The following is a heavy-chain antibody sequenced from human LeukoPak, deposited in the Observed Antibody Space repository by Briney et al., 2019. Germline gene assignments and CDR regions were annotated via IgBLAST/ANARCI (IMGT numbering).Heavy chain of an antibody. Sequence: SQTLSLTCTVSGGSISSGGYYWSWIRQHPGKGLECLGYIYYSGTTYYNPSLKSRVTTSMDTSKNQFSLKLSSVTAEDTAVYYCARGGYYYYYGMDVWGQGTTVTVSS. CDR1: GGSISSGGYY. J-gene: IGHJ6*02. CDR3: ARGGYYYYYGMDV. V-gene: IGHV4-31*03. CDR2: IYYSGTT.